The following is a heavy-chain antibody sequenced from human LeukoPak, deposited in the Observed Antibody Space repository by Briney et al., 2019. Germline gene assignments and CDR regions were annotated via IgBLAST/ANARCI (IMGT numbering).Heavy chain of an antibody. CDR1: GGSVSSYY. J-gene: IGHJ3*02. V-gene: IGHV4-59*02. CDR3: VRDWEGFNFDI. Sequence: SETLSLTCTVSGGSVSSYYWSWVRQPPGGGLGWIAYVYNSGSTNYNPSLKSRVTISVDRSKNQFSLKMNSVTAADTAVYYCVRDWEGFNFDIWGQGTMLTVSS. CDR2: VYNSGST. D-gene: IGHD1-26*01.